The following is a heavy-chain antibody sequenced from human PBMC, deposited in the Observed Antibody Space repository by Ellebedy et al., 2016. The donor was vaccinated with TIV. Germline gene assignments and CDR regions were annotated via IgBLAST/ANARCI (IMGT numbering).Heavy chain of an antibody. CDR3: ARVWPTVVTRPTYYYYMDV. J-gene: IGHJ6*03. CDR2: INPNSGGT. V-gene: IGHV1-2*02. D-gene: IGHD4-23*01. CDR1: GYTFTGYY. Sequence: ASVKVSXXASGYTFTGYYMHWVRQAPGQGLEWMGWINPNSGGTNYAQKFQGRVTMTRDTSISTAYMELSRLRSDDTAVYYCARVWPTVVTRPTYYYYMDVWGKGTTVTVSS.